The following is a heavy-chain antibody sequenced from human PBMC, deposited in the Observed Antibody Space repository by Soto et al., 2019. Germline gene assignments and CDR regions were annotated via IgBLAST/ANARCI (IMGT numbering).Heavy chain of an antibody. CDR3: ARTGYSYGLPLYYYYGMDV. CDR2: INPSGGST. J-gene: IGHJ6*02. CDR1: GYTFTSYY. Sequence: ASVKVSCKASGYTFTSYYMHWVRQAPGQGLEWMGIINPSGGSTSYAQKFQGRVTMTRDTSTSTVYMELSSLRSEDTAVYYCARTGYSYGLPLYYYYGMDVWGQGTTVTVSS. D-gene: IGHD5-18*01. V-gene: IGHV1-46*03.